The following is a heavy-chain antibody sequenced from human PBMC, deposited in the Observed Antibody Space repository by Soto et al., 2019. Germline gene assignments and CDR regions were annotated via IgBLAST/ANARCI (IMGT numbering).Heavy chain of an antibody. V-gene: IGHV4-31*03. Sequence: SETLSLTCTVSGDSISSGGYYWSWIRQHPGKGLEWIGYIYYSGSTYYNPSLKNRITISVDTSKNQFSLKLSSVTAADTAVYYCARATPNIVVVPVANGLATWDKETLATVSA. CDR3: ARATPNIVVVPVANGLAT. CDR2: IYYSGST. D-gene: IGHD2-2*01. CDR1: GDSISSGGYY. J-gene: IGHJ5*02.